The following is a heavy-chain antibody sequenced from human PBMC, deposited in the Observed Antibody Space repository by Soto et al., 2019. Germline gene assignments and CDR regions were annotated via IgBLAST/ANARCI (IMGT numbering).Heavy chain of an antibody. V-gene: IGHV4-61*01. CDR1: GGSVSSGSYY. CDR2: IYSSGST. J-gene: IGHJ4*02. D-gene: IGHD2-21*01. CDR3: AGAPRIGVGGGDY. Sequence: KPSETLSLTCTVSGGSVSSGSYYWSWIRQPPGKALEWIAYIYSSGSTNYNPSLKSRVTILVDTSKNQFSLKLSSVTAADTAVYYWAGAPRIGVGGGDYWGQGTLVTVSS.